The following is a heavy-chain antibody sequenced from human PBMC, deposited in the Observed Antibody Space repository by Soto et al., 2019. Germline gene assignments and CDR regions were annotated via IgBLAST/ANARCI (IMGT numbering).Heavy chain of an antibody. CDR1: GVSISSYY. CDR3: ARQSIAVTFTTLMPAFDI. V-gene: IGHV4-59*08. J-gene: IGHJ3*02. D-gene: IGHD6-19*01. Sequence: SETLSLTCTVSGVSISSYYWSWIRQPPGKGLEWIGYIYYSGSTNYNPSLKSRVTISVDTSKNQFSLKLSSVTAADTAVYYCARQSIAVTFTTLMPAFDIWGQGTMVTVSS. CDR2: IYYSGST.